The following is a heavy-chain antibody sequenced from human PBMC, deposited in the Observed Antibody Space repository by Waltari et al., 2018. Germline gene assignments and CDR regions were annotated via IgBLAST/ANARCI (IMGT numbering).Heavy chain of an antibody. CDR3: ARAITFGGVIVTYYFDY. CDR2: RNPNKGNT. CDR1: GYTFTSYD. J-gene: IGHJ4*02. V-gene: IGHV1-8*02. D-gene: IGHD3-16*02. Sequence: QVQLVQSGAEVKKPGASVKVSCKASGYTFTSYDINWVRQATGQGLEWMGWRNPNKGNTGYARKFQGRVTMTRNTSISTAYMELSSLRSEDTAVYYCARAITFGGVIVTYYFDYWGQGTLVTVSS.